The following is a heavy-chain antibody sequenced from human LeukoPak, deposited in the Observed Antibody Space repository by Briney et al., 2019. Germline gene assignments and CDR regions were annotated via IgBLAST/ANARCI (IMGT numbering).Heavy chain of an antibody. CDR1: GFTLSNFW. Sequence: QAGGSLRLSCAVSGFTLSNFWMNWVRQAPGRGLEWVAVISYDGSNKYYADSVKGRFTISRDNSKNTLYLQMNSLRAEDTAVYYCAKTPARQVVGEAFDIWGQGTMVTVSS. V-gene: IGHV3-30*18. J-gene: IGHJ3*02. CDR2: ISYDGSNK. CDR3: AKTPARQVVGEAFDI. D-gene: IGHD6-6*01.